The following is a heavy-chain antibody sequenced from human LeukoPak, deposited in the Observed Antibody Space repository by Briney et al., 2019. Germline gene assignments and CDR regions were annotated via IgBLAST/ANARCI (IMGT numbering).Heavy chain of an antibody. Sequence: GGSLRLSCAASGFTFSSYGMHWVRQAPGKGLEWVAFIRYDGSNKYYADSVKGRFTISRDNSKNTLYLQMNSLRAEDTAVYYCARDRRSGWYALFDPWGQGTLVTVSS. V-gene: IGHV3-30*02. CDR3: ARDRRSGWYALFDP. J-gene: IGHJ5*02. CDR2: IRYDGSNK. CDR1: GFTFSSYG. D-gene: IGHD6-19*01.